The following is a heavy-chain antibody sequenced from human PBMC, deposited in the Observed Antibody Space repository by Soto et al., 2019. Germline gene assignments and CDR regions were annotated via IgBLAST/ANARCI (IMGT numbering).Heavy chain of an antibody. Sequence: GGSLRLSCAASGFTFSSYGMHWVRQAPGKGLEWVAVIWYDGSNKYYADSVKGRFTISRDNSKSTLYLQMNSLRAEDTAVYYCAREAPTYRSSWVFDYWRQRTLVTVPS. J-gene: IGHJ4*02. CDR2: IWYDGSNK. CDR1: GFTFSSYG. CDR3: AREAPTYRSSWVFDY. V-gene: IGHV3-33*01. D-gene: IGHD6-13*01.